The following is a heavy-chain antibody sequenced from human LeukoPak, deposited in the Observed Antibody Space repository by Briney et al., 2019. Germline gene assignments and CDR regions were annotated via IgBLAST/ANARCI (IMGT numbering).Heavy chain of an antibody. D-gene: IGHD5-24*01. CDR2: ITSSSSYI. CDR3: ARGWRATAYFDY. Sequence: PGGSLRLSCAASGFTFSSYSMNWVRQAPGKGLEWVSSITSSSSYIYYADSLKGRFTISRDNAKSSLYLQMNSLRAEDTAVYYCARGWRATAYFDYWGQGTLVTVSS. V-gene: IGHV3-21*01. J-gene: IGHJ4*02. CDR1: GFTFSSYS.